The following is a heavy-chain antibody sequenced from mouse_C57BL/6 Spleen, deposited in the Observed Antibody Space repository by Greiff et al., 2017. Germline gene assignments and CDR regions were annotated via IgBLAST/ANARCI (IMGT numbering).Heavy chain of an antibody. D-gene: IGHD3-2*02. V-gene: IGHV1-52*01. CDR3: ARRDSSVAYYFDY. J-gene: IGHJ2*01. CDR2: IDPSDSET. CDR1: GYTFTSYW. Sequence: VQLQQPGAELVRPGSSVKLSCKASGYTFTSYWMHWVKQRPIQGLEWIGNIDPSDSETHYNQKFKDKATLTVDKSSSTAYMQLSSLTSEDSAVYYCARRDSSVAYYFDYWGQGTTLTVAS.